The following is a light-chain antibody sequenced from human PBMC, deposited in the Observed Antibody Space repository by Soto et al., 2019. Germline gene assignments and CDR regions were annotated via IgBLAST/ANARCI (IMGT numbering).Light chain of an antibody. CDR2: DAS. Sequence: EIVLTQSPATLSLSPGERATLSCRASQSVVNYLAWYQQKPGQAPRLLIYDASNRATGIPARFSGSGSETDVTLTISSLEPEDFAVYYCQQRRSWPITFGQGTRLEIK. CDR3: QQRRSWPIT. V-gene: IGKV3-11*01. CDR1: QSVVNY. J-gene: IGKJ5*01.